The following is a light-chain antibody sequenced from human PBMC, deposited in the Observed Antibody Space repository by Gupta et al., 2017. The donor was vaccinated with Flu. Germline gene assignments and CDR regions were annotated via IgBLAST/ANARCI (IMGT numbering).Light chain of an antibody. J-gene: IGLJ1*01. Sequence: GQSVAISCTGTSSDIGDNNYVSWYQQQSGKPPKLLIDKFNKRPSGVPDRFSGSKSGNTASLTVSGLQPEDEDDYYCCSYGSSDVFGTGTKVTVL. CDR3: CSYGSSDV. V-gene: IGLV2-8*01. CDR2: KFN. CDR1: SSDIGDNNY.